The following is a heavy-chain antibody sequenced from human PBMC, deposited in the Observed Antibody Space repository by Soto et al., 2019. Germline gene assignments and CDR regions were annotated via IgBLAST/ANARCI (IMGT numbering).Heavy chain of an antibody. CDR2: ICAYNGNT. D-gene: IGHD3-22*01. CDR3: ARVRDYYDSSGYYVDY. Sequence: ASVKVSCKASGYTFTSYGISWVRQAPGQGLEWMGWICAYNGNTNYAQKLQGRVTMTTDTSMSTAYMELRSLRSDDTAVYYCARVRDYYDSSGYYVDYWGQGTLVTV. V-gene: IGHV1-18*01. J-gene: IGHJ4*02. CDR1: GYTFTSYG.